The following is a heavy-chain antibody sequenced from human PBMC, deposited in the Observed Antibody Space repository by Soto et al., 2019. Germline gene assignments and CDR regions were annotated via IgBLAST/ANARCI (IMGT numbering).Heavy chain of an antibody. D-gene: IGHD6-19*01. Sequence: PGGSLRLSCAASGFTFSSYAMHWVRQAPGKGLEWVAVISDDGSNKYYADSVKGRFTISRDNSKNTLYLQMNSLRAEDTAVYYCASNAQQWLVLFDYYYYGMDVWGQGTTVTVS. CDR2: ISDDGSNK. V-gene: IGHV3-30-3*01. J-gene: IGHJ6*02. CDR1: GFTFSSYA. CDR3: ASNAQQWLVLFDYYYYGMDV.